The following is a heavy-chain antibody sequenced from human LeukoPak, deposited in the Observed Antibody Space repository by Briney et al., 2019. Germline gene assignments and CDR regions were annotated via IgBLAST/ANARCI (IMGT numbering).Heavy chain of an antibody. Sequence: SETLSLTCTVSGVPISSGTVDWGWIRQPPGKGLEWIGSIHTSGSTDYNPSLKSRVTISVDTSKNQFSLKMSSVTAADTGVYYCARHFDNWGQGTLVTVSS. J-gene: IGHJ4*02. CDR2: IHTSGST. CDR3: ARHFDN. CDR1: GVPISSGTVD. V-gene: IGHV4-39*01.